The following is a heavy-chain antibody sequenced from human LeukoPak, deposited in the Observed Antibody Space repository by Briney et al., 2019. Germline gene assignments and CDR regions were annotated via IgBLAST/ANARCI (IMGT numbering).Heavy chain of an antibody. CDR1: GFTFSSYS. CDR3: ASCDYGGNPADY. CDR2: ISSSSSYI. Sequence: GGSLRLSCAASGFTFSSYSMNWVRQAPGKGLEWVSSISSSSSYIYYADSVKGRFTISRDNAKNSLYLQMNSLRAEDTAVYYCASCDYGGNPADYWGQGTLVTVSS. J-gene: IGHJ4*02. D-gene: IGHD4-23*01. V-gene: IGHV3-21*01.